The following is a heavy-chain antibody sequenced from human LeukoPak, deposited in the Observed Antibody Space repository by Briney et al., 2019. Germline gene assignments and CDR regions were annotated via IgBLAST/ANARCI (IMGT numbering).Heavy chain of an antibody. Sequence: SETLSLTCAVDAGSFSGYYWSWISHPPGEGLEWIGEINHIVSTNYNPSLKNRVTISVDTSKTQFSLKLSSVTAADTAVYYWERGRRFWSGYYTGYYYYYMDVWGKGTTVTVSS. CDR2: INHIVST. J-gene: IGHJ6*03. CDR3: ERGRRFWSGYYTGYYYYYMDV. D-gene: IGHD3-3*01. CDR1: AGSFSGYY. V-gene: IGHV4-34*01.